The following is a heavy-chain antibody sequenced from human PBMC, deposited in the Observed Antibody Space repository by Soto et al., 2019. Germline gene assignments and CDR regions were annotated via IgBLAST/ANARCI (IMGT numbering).Heavy chain of an antibody. CDR3: TTDAPLGYCSSTSCYYYFDY. CDR1: GFTFSNAW. D-gene: IGHD2-2*01. V-gene: IGHV3-15*01. J-gene: IGHJ4*02. Sequence: EVQLVESGGGLVKPGGSLRLSCAASGFTFSNAWMSWVRQAPGKGLEWVGRIKSKTDGGTTDYAAPVKGRFTISRDDSKNTLYLQMNSLKTEDTAVYYCTTDAPLGYCSSTSCYYYFDYWGQGTLVTVSS. CDR2: IKSKTDGGTT.